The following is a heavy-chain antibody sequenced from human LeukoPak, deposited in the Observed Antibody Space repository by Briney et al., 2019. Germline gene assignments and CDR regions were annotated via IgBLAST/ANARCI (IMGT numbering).Heavy chain of an antibody. CDR2: IKQDGSEK. V-gene: IGHV3-7*01. D-gene: IGHD3-3*01. Sequence: GGSLRLSCAASGFTFSSYRMNWVRQAPGKGLEWVANIKQDGSEKYYVDSVKGRFTISRDNAKNSLYLQMNSLRAEDTAVYYCARVGVVITIDYWGQGTLVTVSS. J-gene: IGHJ4*02. CDR1: GFTFSSYR. CDR3: ARVGVVITIDY.